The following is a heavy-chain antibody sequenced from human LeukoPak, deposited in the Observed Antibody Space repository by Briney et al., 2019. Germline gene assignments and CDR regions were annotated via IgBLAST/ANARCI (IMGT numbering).Heavy chain of an antibody. D-gene: IGHD3-22*01. CDR1: GGSIRSYY. V-gene: IGHV4-59*01. Sequence: PSETLSLTCTVSGGSIRSYYWSWIRQPPGKGLEWIGYIYSSGSTDYNPSLKSRVTISVDTSKNQFSLKLNSVTAADTAVYYCARGPPTMSKGAEYFQHWGQGTLVTVSS. J-gene: IGHJ1*01. CDR2: IYSSGST. CDR3: ARGPPTMSKGAEYFQH.